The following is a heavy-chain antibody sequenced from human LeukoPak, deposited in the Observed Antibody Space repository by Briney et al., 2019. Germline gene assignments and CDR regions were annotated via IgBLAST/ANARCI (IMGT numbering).Heavy chain of an antibody. D-gene: IGHD4-17*01. J-gene: IGHJ4*02. Sequence: KSGRSLRLSCRASGFTFGDYVMSWVRQAPGKGLEWVGRIKRIIDGGTTDYAAPVKGRFTVSRDDSINTLYLQMSSLKTEDTAVYYCAAQGGSGDLRYWGQGTLVTVSS. CDR1: GFTFGDYV. CDR3: AAQGGSGDLRY. V-gene: IGHV3-15*01. CDR2: IKRIIDGGTT.